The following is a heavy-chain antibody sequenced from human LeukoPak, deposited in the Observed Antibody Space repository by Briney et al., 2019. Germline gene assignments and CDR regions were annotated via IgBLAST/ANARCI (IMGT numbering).Heavy chain of an antibody. D-gene: IGHD5-18*01. J-gene: IGHJ4*02. CDR2: ISGSGGST. Sequence: GGSLRLSCAASGFTFSSYAMSWVRQAPGKGLEWVSAISGSGGSTYYADSVKGRFTISRDNAKNSLYLQMNSLRAEDTAVYYCARANGRYSYGFWGQGTLVTVSS. CDR3: ARANGRYSYGF. V-gene: IGHV3-23*01. CDR1: GFTFSSYA.